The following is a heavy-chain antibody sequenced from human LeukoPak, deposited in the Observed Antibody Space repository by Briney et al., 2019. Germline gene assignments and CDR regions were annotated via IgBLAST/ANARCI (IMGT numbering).Heavy chain of an antibody. CDR3: ARLIGGYYYYYYMDV. D-gene: IGHD2-21*01. J-gene: IGHJ6*03. V-gene: IGHV4-34*01. CDR1: GFSIGDNYY. CDR2: INHSGST. Sequence: SETLSLTCTVSGFSIGDNYYWSWIRQPPGKGLEWIGEINHSGSTNYNPSLKSRVTISVDTSKNQFSLKLSSVTAADTAVYYCARLIGGYYYYYYMDVWGKGATVTVSS.